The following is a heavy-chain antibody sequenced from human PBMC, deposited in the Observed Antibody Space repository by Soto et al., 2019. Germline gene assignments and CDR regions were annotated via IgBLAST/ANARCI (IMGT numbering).Heavy chain of an antibody. V-gene: IGHV1-69*12. CDR3: ARGEGYCSGGSCFRLDY. CDR1: GGTFSSYA. CDR2: IIPIFGTA. D-gene: IGHD2-15*01. J-gene: IGHJ4*02. Sequence: QVQLVQSGAEVKKHGSSVKVSCKASGGTFSSYAISWVRQAPGQGLEWMGGIIPIFGTANYAQKFQGRVTITADESTSTAYMELSSLRSEDTAVYYCARGEGYCSGGSCFRLDYWGQGTLVTVSS.